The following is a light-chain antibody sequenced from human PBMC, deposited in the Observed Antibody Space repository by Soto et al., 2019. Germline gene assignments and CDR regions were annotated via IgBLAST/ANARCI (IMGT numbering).Light chain of an antibody. CDR2: DGS. CDR3: QQRTRWPMT. CDR1: HSVSSN. V-gene: IGKV3-11*01. Sequence: EIVMTQSPATLSVSPGERATLSCRASHSVSSNLAWYQQKPGQAPRPLIYDGSKRAAGVPDRISGDGSGTDFTLTISSLEPEDFAVYYCQQRTRWPMTFGQGTRLEIK. J-gene: IGKJ5*01.